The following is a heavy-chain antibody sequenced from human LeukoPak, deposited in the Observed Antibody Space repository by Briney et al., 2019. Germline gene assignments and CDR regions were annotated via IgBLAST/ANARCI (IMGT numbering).Heavy chain of an antibody. CDR1: GGTFSSYA. CDR2: INANSGDT. V-gene: IGHV1-2*02. J-gene: IGHJ3*02. D-gene: IGHD3-22*01. Sequence: ASVKVSCKASGGTFSSYAISWVRQAPGQGLEWMGWINANSGDTNYAQKFQGRVTMTRDTPISTAYMELSRLRSDDTAVYYCASKWVTYYYNGSAYHYPTDVFDIWGQGTMVTVSS. CDR3: ASKWVTYYYNGSAYHYPTDVFDI.